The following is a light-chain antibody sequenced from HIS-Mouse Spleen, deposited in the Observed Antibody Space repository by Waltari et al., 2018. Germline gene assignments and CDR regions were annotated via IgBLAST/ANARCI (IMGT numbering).Light chain of an antibody. V-gene: IGLV2-14*03. J-gene: IGLJ2*01. CDR3: SSYTSSSTLVV. CDR2: YVS. CDR1: SSHVAGYNY. Sequence: QSALTQPASVSGSPGQSIPISCTGTSSHVAGYNYVSWYQQHPGKAPKLMIYYVSNRPSGVSNRFSGSKSGNTASLTISGLQAEDEADYYCSSYTSSSTLVVFGGGTKLTVL.